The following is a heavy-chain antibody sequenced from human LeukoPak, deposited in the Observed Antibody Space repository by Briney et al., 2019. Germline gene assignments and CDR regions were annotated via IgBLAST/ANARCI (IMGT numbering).Heavy chain of an antibody. CDR2: IYYSGST. CDR3: ARGYYYYYMDV. V-gene: IGHV4-59*01. J-gene: IGHJ6*03. CDR1: GGSISSYY. Sequence: SETLSLTCTVSGGSISSYYWSWIRQPPGKGLEWIGYIYYSGSTNYNPSLMSRVTISVDTSKNQFSLKLSSVTAADTAVYYCARGYYYYYMDVWGKGTTVTVSS.